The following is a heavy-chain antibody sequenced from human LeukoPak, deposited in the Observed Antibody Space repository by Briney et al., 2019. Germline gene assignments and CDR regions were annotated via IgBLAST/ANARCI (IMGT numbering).Heavy chain of an antibody. CDR1: GFTFTTYT. D-gene: IGHD2-2*01. J-gene: IGHJ4*02. CDR3: AKEVEPTAKAFHY. V-gene: IGHV3-21*04. Sequence: PGGSLRLSCAASGFTFTTYTMNWVRQAPGKGLEWVSSISSSSTYIYYADSVKGRFTISRDNTKNSLYLQMNSLRADDTAVYYCAKEVEPTAKAFHYWGQGNLVTVSS. CDR2: ISSSSTYI.